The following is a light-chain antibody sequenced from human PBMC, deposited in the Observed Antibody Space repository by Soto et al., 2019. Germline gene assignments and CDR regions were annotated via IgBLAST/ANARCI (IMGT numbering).Light chain of an antibody. V-gene: IGKV1-33*01. Sequence: DIQMTQSPSSLSASVGDRVTITCQASQDISNYLNWYQQKPGKAPKLLIYDVYSLETGVPSRFSGSTSGTHFTLTISRLQPEDIATYYCQQYVSLPLTFGGGTKVDLK. CDR1: QDISNY. CDR2: DVY. CDR3: QQYVSLPLT. J-gene: IGKJ4*01.